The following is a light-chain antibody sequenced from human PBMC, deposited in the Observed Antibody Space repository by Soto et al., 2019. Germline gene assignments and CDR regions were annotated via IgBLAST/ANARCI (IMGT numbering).Light chain of an antibody. CDR3: ETWDSNTAV. J-gene: IGLJ7*01. V-gene: IGLV4-60*02. CDR2: LEGSGSY. CDR1: SGHSSYI. Sequence: QPVLTQSSSASASLGSSVKLTCTLSSGHSSYIIAWHQQQPGKAPRYLMKLEGSGSYNKGSGVPDRFSGSSSGADRYLTISNLQFEDEADYYCETWDSNTAVFGGGTHLTVL.